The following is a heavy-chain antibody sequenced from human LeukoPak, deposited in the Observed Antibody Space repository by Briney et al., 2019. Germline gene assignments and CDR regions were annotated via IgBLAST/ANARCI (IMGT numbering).Heavy chain of an antibody. Sequence: PSETLSLTCTVSGGSISSHYWSWIRQPPGKGLEWIGYIYYSGSTNYNPSLKSRVTISVDTSKNQFSLKLSSVTAADTAVYYCARGTYYDFWSGYQSYYYYMDVWGKGTTVTVSS. D-gene: IGHD3-3*01. J-gene: IGHJ6*03. CDR2: IYYSGST. CDR1: GGSISSHY. CDR3: ARGTYYDFWSGYQSYYYYMDV. V-gene: IGHV4-59*11.